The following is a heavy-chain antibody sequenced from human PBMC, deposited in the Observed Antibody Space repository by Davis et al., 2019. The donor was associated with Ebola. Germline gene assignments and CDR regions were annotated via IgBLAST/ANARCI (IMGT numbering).Heavy chain of an antibody. J-gene: IGHJ6*02. CDR2: IYYSGST. V-gene: IGHV4-61*05. CDR3: ASTWSGKYYYYYGMDV. CDR1: GGSISSSSYY. Sequence: MPSETLSLTCTVSGGSISSSSYYWGWIRQPPGKGLEWIGYIYYSGSTNYNPSLKSRVTISVDTSKNQFSLKLSSVTAADTAVYYCASTWSGKYYYYYGMDVWSQGTTVTVSS. D-gene: IGHD2-15*01.